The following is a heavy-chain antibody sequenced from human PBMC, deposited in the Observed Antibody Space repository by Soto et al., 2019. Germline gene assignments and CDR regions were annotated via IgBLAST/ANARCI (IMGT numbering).Heavy chain of an antibody. CDR1: GFTFSSYG. CDR3: AKDIGGSSWYWSATLAY. D-gene: IGHD6-13*01. CDR2: VSYDGSNK. J-gene: IGHJ4*02. Sequence: QVQLVESGGGVVQPGRSLRLSCAASGFTFSSYGMHWVRQAPGKGLEWVAVVSYDGSNKYYADSVKGRFTISRDNSKNTMYLQMNSLRAEDTAVYYCAKDIGGSSWYWSATLAYWGQGTLVTVSS. V-gene: IGHV3-30*18.